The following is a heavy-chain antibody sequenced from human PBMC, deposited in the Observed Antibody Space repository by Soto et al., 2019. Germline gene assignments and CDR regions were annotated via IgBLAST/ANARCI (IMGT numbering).Heavy chain of an antibody. CDR3: ARDLWVEPELYYYGMDV. Sequence: SGTLALSCTASVDSIRSSYYSWCWIRQTPGKGLEWIGHIFYSGTTYYNPSLKSRLTISVDTSKNHFSLRLTSVTAADTAVYYCARDLWVEPELYYYGMDVWGQGTTVTVSS. V-gene: IGHV4-30-4*01. CDR1: VDSIRSSYYS. J-gene: IGHJ6*02. CDR2: IFYSGTT. D-gene: IGHD1-1*01.